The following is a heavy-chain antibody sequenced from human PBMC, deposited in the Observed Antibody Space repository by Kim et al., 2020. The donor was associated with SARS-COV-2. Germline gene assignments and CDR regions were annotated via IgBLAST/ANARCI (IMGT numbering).Heavy chain of an antibody. CDR2: IYHSGST. Sequence: SETLSLTCTVSGYSISSGYYWGWIRQPPGKGLEWIGSIYHSGSTYYNPSLKSRVTISVDTSKNQFSLKLSSVTAADTAVYYCARDRSGYDYSLYYYYGM. CDR3: ARDRSGYDYSLYYYYGM. J-gene: IGHJ6*01. D-gene: IGHD5-12*01. V-gene: IGHV4-38-2*02. CDR1: GYSISSGYY.